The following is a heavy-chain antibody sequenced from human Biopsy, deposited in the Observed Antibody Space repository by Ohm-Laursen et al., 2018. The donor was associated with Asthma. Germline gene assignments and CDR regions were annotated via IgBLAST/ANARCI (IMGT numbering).Heavy chain of an antibody. Sequence: SDTLSLTCSLPSGSGGYMRSGNYYWGWIRQPPGKGLEWIGSIYYSGSTNYHPSLKGRVTISVAKSKNQFSLRLTSVTAADTAVYYCARAIGTGDWYFDVWGRGTLVTVSS. V-gene: IGHV4-39*07. CDR2: IYYSGST. CDR3: ARAIGTGDWYFDV. CDR1: GGYMRSGNYY. J-gene: IGHJ2*01. D-gene: IGHD1-1*01.